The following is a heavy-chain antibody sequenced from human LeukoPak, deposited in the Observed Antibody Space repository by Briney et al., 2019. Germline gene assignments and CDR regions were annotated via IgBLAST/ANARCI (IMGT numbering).Heavy chain of an antibody. Sequence: GGSLRLSCAASGFTVSSNYMSWVRQAPGKGLEWVSAIYSGGSTYYADSVKGRFTISRDNSKNTLYLQMDSLRAEDTAVYYCAKNTYGDYGDYWGQGTLVTVSS. CDR3: AKNTYGDYGDY. J-gene: IGHJ4*02. V-gene: IGHV3-53*01. D-gene: IGHD4-17*01. CDR1: GFTVSSNY. CDR2: IYSGGST.